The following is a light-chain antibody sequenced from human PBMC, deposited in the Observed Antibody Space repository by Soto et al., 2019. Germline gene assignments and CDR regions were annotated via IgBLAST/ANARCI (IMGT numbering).Light chain of an antibody. CDR2: GAS. V-gene: IGKV3-20*01. CDR3: QQYGRSPWT. Sequence: EIVLTQSPGTLSLSPGERGTLSCRASQSVSSRYFAWYQQKPGQAPRLLIYGASSRATGIPDRFSGSGSGTDFTLTISRLEPEDFAVYYCQQYGRSPWTFGQGTKVDIK. CDR1: QSVSSRY. J-gene: IGKJ1*01.